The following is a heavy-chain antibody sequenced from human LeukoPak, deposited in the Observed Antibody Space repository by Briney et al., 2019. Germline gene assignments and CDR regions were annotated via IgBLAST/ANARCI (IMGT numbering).Heavy chain of an antibody. CDR1: EYTFTGYY. CDR2: INPNSGGT. V-gene: IGHV1-2*02. J-gene: IGHJ4*02. Sequence: GASVKVSCKGSEYTFTGYYMHWVRQAPGQGLEWMGWINPNSGGTYYAQRFQGRVTMTRDTSISTAYMELSRLRSDDTAVYYCASLTGASGTAPYYFDYWGQGTLVTVSS. CDR3: ASLTGASGTAPYYFDY. D-gene: IGHD7-27*01.